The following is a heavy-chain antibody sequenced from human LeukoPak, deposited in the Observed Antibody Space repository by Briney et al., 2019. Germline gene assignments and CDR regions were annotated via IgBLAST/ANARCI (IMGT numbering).Heavy chain of an antibody. CDR1: GGSISSGGYY. CDR3: ARASRIVRGVITAYYFDY. D-gene: IGHD3-10*02. Sequence: PSETLSLTCTVSGGSISSGGYYWSWLRQHPGKGLEWIGYIYYSGSTYYNPSLKSRVTISVDTSKNQFSLKLSSVTAADTAVYYCARASRIVRGVITAYYFDYWGQGTLVTVSS. J-gene: IGHJ4*02. V-gene: IGHV4-31*03. CDR2: IYYSGST.